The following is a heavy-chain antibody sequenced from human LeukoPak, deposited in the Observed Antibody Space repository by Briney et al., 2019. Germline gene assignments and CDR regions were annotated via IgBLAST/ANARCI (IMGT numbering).Heavy chain of an antibody. D-gene: IGHD6-19*01. CDR3: AGFYSGWSFDY. V-gene: IGHV4-59*11. CDR2: IFYSGST. J-gene: IGHJ4*02. CDR1: GGSIRSHY. Sequence: PSETLSLTCTVSGGSIRSHYWSWIRQPPGKRPEYIGHIFYSGSTNYNPSLKSRSTISIDTSNNQFSLNLRSVTAADTAVYCCAGFYSGWSFDYWGQGTLVTVSS.